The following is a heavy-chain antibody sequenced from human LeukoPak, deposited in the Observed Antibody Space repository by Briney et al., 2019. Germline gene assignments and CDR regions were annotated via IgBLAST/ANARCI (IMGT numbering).Heavy chain of an antibody. D-gene: IGHD3-16*02. J-gene: IGHJ4*02. Sequence: SAKLSCKVSGYTPSELSMQCVRQTPGERLGSGVGIYIEDGETISAQQFQVRVTMPEDTSTDTAYMELSSLRSDNTAVYYCATVRGMITFGGVISYYFDYWGQGTLVTVSS. CDR1: GYTPSELS. CDR2: IYIEDGET. V-gene: IGHV1-24*01. CDR3: ATVRGMITFGGVISYYFDY.